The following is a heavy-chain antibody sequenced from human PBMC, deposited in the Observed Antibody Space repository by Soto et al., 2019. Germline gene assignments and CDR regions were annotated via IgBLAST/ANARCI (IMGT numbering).Heavy chain of an antibody. D-gene: IGHD3-16*01. CDR2: INHVGGT. CDR3: VRIRYQLPSSVLWLDP. V-gene: IGHV4-34*01. CDR1: GGFLSESY. J-gene: IGHJ5*02. Sequence: SETLSLTCAVYGGFLSESYWTWIRQPPGKGLEWIGEINHVGGTNYNPSLKSRVTMSVDTSQNQFSLRLISVTAADTAMYFCVRIRYQLPSSVLWLDPWGQGTXVTVSS.